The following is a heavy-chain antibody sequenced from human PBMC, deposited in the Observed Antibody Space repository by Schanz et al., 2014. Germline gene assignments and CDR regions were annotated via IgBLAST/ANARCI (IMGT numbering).Heavy chain of an antibody. D-gene: IGHD4-4*01. V-gene: IGHV3-23*01. CDR1: GFSFGNYG. CDR2: LSEGGGGT. J-gene: IGHJ5*02. CDR3: AKAAAWPVTRFDP. Sequence: EVQLLESGGGLVQPGGSLRLSCEASGFSFGNYGMSWVRQAPGKGLEWVSALSEGGGGTHYADSVRGRFTISSDSSKNTLYLQMSSLRADDTAVYYCAKAAAWPVTRFDPWGQGTLVTVSS.